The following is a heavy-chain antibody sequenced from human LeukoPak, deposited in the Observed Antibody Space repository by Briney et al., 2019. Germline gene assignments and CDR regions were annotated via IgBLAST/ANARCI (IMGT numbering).Heavy chain of an antibody. CDR1: GYTFTSYD. CDR2: MNPNSGNT. D-gene: IGHD3-10*01. V-gene: IGHV1-8*01. CDR3: ARGPLIYYGSGGYYKWYEGYYYYGMDV. J-gene: IGHJ6*02. Sequence: ASVKVSCKASGYTFTSYDINWVRQATGQGLEWMGWMNPNSGNTGYAQKFQGRVTMTRNTSISTAYMELSSLRSEDTAVYYCARGPLIYYGSGGYYKWYEGYYYYGMDVWGQGTTVTVSS.